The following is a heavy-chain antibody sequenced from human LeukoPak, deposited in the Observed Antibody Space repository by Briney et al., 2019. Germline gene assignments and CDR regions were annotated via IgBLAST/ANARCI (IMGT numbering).Heavy chain of an antibody. CDR1: GGSFSGYY. J-gene: IGHJ4*02. CDR2: INHSGST. Sequence: SETLSLTCAVYGGSFSGYYWSWIRQPPGKGLEWIGEINHSGSTNYNPSLKSRVTISVDTSKNQFSLKLSSVTAADTAVYYCARDPYGGNSVFFDYWGQGTLVTVSS. D-gene: IGHD4-23*01. CDR3: ARDPYGGNSVFFDY. V-gene: IGHV4-34*01.